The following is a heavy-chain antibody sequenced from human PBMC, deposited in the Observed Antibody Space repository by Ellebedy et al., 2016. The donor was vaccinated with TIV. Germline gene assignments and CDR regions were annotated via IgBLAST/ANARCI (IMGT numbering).Heavy chain of an antibody. Sequence: MPSETLSLTCTVSGGSIRSSSYYWGWIRQPPGKGLEWIGDIHHSGNSHIHPSLKSRVTLSVDTSKNQFSLDMTSVTAADTATYYCARDLGRYGMDVWGQGTTVTVSS. CDR3: ARDLGRYGMDV. J-gene: IGHJ6*02. V-gene: IGHV4-39*07. CDR1: GGSIRSSSYY. CDR2: IHHSGNS.